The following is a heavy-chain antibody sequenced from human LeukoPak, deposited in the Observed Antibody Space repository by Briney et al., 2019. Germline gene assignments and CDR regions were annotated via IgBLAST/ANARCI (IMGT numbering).Heavy chain of an antibody. J-gene: IGHJ5*02. CDR3: ARGDTFLPTHYFDP. D-gene: IGHD2/OR15-2a*01. V-gene: IGHV1-18*04. Sequence: ASVKVSCKASGYTFTSYYVHWVRQAPGQGLEWMGWVSSYNAKTNYAQNLQDRVTMTTDTSTSTVYMELRSLGSDDTALYYCARGDTFLPTHYFDPWAREPWSPSPQ. CDR1: GYTFTSYY. CDR2: VSSYNAKT.